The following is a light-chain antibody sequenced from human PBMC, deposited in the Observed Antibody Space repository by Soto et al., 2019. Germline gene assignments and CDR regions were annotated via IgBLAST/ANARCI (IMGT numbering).Light chain of an antibody. Sequence: QSVLTQPASMSGSPGQSITISCTGTSSDIGSYNLVSWYQQYPGTAPKLMIYDVSKRPSGVSNRFSGSKSGNTASLTISGLQAEDEADYYCCSYAGSSILVFGGGTKLTVL. CDR1: SSDIGSYNL. V-gene: IGLV2-23*02. CDR3: CSYAGSSILV. CDR2: DVS. J-gene: IGLJ2*01.